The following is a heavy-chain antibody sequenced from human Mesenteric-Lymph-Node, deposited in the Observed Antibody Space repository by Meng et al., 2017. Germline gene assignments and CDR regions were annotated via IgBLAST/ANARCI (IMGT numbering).Heavy chain of an antibody. CDR1: GFSFSDQS. Sequence: EGRLGGIGGGFGRPRGTLILSCAASGFSFSDQSMSWVRPAPGKGLEWVSVILDRDGKTYYADSVKGRFTISRDNSKNTLYLQMTSLRVDDTAVYHCVNRAWLESWGQGTLVTVSS. J-gene: IGHJ5*01. V-gene: IGHV3-23*04. D-gene: IGHD3-10*01. CDR2: ILDRDGKT. CDR3: VNRAWLES.